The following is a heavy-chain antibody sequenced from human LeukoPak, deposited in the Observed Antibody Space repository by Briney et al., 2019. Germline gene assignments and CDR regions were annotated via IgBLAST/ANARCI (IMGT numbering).Heavy chain of an antibody. Sequence: GGSLRLSCAASGFTFSSYWMSWVRQAPGKGLEWVANIKQDGSEKYYVDSVKGRFTISRDNAKNSLYLQMNSLRAEDTAVYYCARIHDIVVVVAATHAFDIWGQGTMVTVSS. V-gene: IGHV3-7*01. D-gene: IGHD2-15*01. J-gene: IGHJ3*02. CDR2: IKQDGSEK. CDR1: GFTFSSYW. CDR3: ARIHDIVVVVAATHAFDI.